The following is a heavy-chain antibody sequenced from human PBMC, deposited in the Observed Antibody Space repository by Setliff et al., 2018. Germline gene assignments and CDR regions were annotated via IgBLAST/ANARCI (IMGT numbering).Heavy chain of an antibody. Sequence: GGSLRLSCAASGFTFSSYSMNWVRQAPGKGLEWVSYISSSSSTTTYADSVKGRFTISRDNAKNILYLQMNSLRVENTAVYYCARLSIKSGGGPYYNYYYMDVWGKGTTVTVSS. CDR2: ISSSSSTT. CDR1: GFTFSSYS. V-gene: IGHV3-48*04. CDR3: ARLSIKSGGGPYYNYYYMDV. D-gene: IGHD3-16*01. J-gene: IGHJ6*03.